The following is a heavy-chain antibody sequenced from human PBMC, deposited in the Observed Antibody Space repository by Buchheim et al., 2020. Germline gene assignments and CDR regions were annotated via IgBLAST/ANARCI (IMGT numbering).Heavy chain of an antibody. CDR3: ASRYDILTGNYYYYGMDV. Sequence: QVQLVQSGAEVKKPGSSVKVSCKASGGTFSSYAISWVRQAPGQGLERMGGIIPIFGTANYAQKFQGRVTITADKSTSTAYMELSSLRSEDTAVYYCASRYDILTGNYYYYGMDVWGQGTT. CDR1: GGTFSSYA. D-gene: IGHD3-9*01. J-gene: IGHJ6*02. V-gene: IGHV1-69*06. CDR2: IIPIFGTA.